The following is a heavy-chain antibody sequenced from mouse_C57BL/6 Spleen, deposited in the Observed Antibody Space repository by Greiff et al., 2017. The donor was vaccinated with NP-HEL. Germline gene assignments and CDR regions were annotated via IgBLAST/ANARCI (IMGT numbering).Heavy chain of an antibody. Sequence: EVKLQESGGGLVKPGGSLKLSCAASGFTFSDYGMHWVRQAPEKGLEWVAYISSGSSTIYYADTVKGRFTISRDNAKNTLFLQMTSLRSEDTAMYYCARAIYDGYYGYAMDYWGQGTSVTVSS. D-gene: IGHD2-3*01. CDR2: ISSGSSTI. CDR1: GFTFSDYG. CDR3: ARAIYDGYYGYAMDY. J-gene: IGHJ4*01. V-gene: IGHV5-17*01.